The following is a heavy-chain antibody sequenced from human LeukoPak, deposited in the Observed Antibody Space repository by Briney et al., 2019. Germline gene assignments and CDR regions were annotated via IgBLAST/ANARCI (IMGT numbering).Heavy chain of an antibody. V-gene: IGHV3-7*03. CDR1: GFTFSNYW. Sequence: GGSLRLSCAASGFTFSNYWMSWVRQAPGKGLEWVANIKQDESEKFYVDSVKGRFTISRDNAKNSLYLQMSNLRAEDTAVYFCARGGGLDVWGQGATVTVSS. CDR3: ARGGGLDV. CDR2: IKQDESEK. D-gene: IGHD3-16*01. J-gene: IGHJ6*02.